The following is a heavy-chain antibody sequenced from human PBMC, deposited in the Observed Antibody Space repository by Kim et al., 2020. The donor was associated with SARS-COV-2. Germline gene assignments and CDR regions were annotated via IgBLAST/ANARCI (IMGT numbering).Heavy chain of an antibody. D-gene: IGHD3-10*01. V-gene: IGHV4-59*13. CDR3: ARVNPGGTMVRGVIVGGYYGMDV. CDR2: IYYSGST. J-gene: IGHJ6*02. Sequence: SETLSLTCTVSGGSISSYYWSWIRQPPGKGLEWIGYIYYSGSTNYNPSLKSRVTISVDTSKNQFSLKLSSVTAADTAVYYCARVNPGGTMVRGVIVGGYYGMDVWGQGTTVTVSS. CDR1: GGSISSYY.